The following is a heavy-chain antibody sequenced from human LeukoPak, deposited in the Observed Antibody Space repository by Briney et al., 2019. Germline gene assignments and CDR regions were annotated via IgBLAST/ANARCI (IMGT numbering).Heavy chain of an antibody. J-gene: IGHJ5*02. CDR1: GYTFTGYY. D-gene: IGHD3-3*01. Sequence: ASVKVSCEASGYTFTGYYMHWVRQAPGQGLEWMGRINPNSGGTNYAQKFQGRVTMTRDTSISTAYMELSRLRSDDTAVYYCARVARSGYDFWSGYSFFDPWGQGTLVTVSS. V-gene: IGHV1-2*06. CDR2: INPNSGGT. CDR3: ARVARSGYDFWSGYSFFDP.